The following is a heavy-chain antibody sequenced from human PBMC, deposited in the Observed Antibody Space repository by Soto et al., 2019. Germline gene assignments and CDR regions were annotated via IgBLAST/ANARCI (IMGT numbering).Heavy chain of an antibody. CDR2: IWNDGSNK. CDR3: ARALFPDVDIYAMDV. J-gene: IGHJ6*02. Sequence: GGSLRLSCAASGFTFRDHAMHWVRHAPGKGREWLAIIWNDGSNKFYAGSVQGRFTISRDNSKNTVYLQMNTLSAEDTAVYYCARALFPDVDIYAMDVWGQGTTVTVSS. V-gene: IGHV3-33*01. D-gene: IGHD5-12*01. CDR1: GFTFRDHA.